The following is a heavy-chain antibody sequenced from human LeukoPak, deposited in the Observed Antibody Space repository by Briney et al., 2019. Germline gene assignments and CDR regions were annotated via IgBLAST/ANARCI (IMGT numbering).Heavy chain of an antibody. CDR3: AREFATSGPGPD. CDR1: GGSISSSSYY. V-gene: IGHV4-39*07. CDR2: IYYSGTT. J-gene: IGHJ4*02. D-gene: IGHD3-10*01. Sequence: SETLSLTCTVSGGSISSSSYYWGWIRQPPGKGLEWIGSIYYSGTTYYNPSLKSRVTISVNTSKNQFSLKLGSVTAADTAVYYCAREFATSGPGPDWGQGTLVTVSA.